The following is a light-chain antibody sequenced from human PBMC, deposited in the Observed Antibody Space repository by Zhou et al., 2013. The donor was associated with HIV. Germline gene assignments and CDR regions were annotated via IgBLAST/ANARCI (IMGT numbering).Light chain of an antibody. CDR1: QSINTY. CDR3: QQSYTTPMNT. CDR2: AGS. J-gene: IGKJ2*01. V-gene: IGKV1-39*01. Sequence: DIQMTQSPTSLSASVGDRVTITCRASQSINTYLNWYQQKSGKAPALLIYAGSSLQSGVPSRFSGGGSATEFTLTISDLHPEDVGTYFCQQSYTTPMNTFGQGTTVELK.